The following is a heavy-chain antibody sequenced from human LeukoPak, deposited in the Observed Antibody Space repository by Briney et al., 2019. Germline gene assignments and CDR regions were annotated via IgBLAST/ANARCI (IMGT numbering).Heavy chain of an antibody. CDR3: ADSNYWYPVDY. D-gene: IGHD4-11*01. CDR1: GFTFSGYA. J-gene: IGHJ4*02. CDR2: ITASGDTT. Sequence: PGGSLSLSCAASGFTFSGYAMRWVRQAPGKGLEWVSSITASGDTTYYADSVKGRFTISRDNSKNTLYLQMNSLRAEDTAIYYCADSNYWYPVDYWGQGTLVTVSS. V-gene: IGHV3-23*01.